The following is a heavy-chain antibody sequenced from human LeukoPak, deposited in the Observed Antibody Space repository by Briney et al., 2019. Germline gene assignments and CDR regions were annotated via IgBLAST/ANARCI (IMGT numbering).Heavy chain of an antibody. CDR1: GYTFTDFY. CDR3: ARGPPPTMVRGVIMEGDY. J-gene: IGHJ4*02. D-gene: IGHD3-10*01. Sequence: GASVKVSCKTSGYTFTDFYMHWVRQAPGQGLEWMGWINPNSGGTNYAQKFQGRVTMTRDTSISTAYMELSRLRSDDTAVYYCARGPPPTMVRGVIMEGDYWGQGTLVTVSS. V-gene: IGHV1-2*02. CDR2: INPNSGGT.